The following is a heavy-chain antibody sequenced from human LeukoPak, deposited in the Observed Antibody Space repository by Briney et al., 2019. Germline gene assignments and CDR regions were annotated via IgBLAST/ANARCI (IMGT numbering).Heavy chain of an antibody. Sequence: PSETLSLTRTVSGGSISSGGYYWSWIRQHPGKGLEWIGYIYYSGSTYYNPSLKSRVTISVDTSKNQFSLKLSSVTAADTAVYYCAREAYYYDSSGPFDYWGQGTLVTVSS. CDR3: AREAYYYDSSGPFDY. J-gene: IGHJ4*02. D-gene: IGHD3-22*01. V-gene: IGHV4-31*03. CDR1: GGSISSGGYY. CDR2: IYYSGST.